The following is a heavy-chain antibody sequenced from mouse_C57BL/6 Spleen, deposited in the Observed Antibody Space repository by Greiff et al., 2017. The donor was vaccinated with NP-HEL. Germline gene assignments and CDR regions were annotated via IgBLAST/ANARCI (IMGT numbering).Heavy chain of an antibody. J-gene: IGHJ3*01. CDR2: IYPGSGNT. D-gene: IGHD2-12*01. CDR1: GYTFTDYY. Sequence: VQLQQSGAELVRPGASVKLSCKASGYTFTDYYINWVKQRPGQGLEWIARIYPGSGNTYYNEKFKGKATLTAEKSSSTAYMQLSSLTSEDSAVYFCAREVLPPFAYWGQGTLVTVSA. V-gene: IGHV1-76*01. CDR3: AREVLPPFAY.